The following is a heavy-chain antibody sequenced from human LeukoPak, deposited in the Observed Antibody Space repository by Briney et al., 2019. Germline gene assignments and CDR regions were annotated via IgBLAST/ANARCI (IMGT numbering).Heavy chain of an antibody. CDR1: GFTFSSYG. CDR3: ASTLSYYYGIDV. Sequence: GGSLRLSCAASGFTFSSYGMHWVRQAPGKGLEWVAVIWYDGSNKYYADSVKGRFTISRDNSKNTLYLQMNSLRAEDTAVYYCASTLSYYYGIDVWGQGTTVTVSS. CDR2: IWYDGSNK. V-gene: IGHV3-33*01. J-gene: IGHJ6*02.